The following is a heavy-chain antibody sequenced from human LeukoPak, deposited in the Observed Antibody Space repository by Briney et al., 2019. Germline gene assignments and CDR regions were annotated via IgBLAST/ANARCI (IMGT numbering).Heavy chain of an antibody. V-gene: IGHV1-46*01. CDR2: INPSGGST. CDR1: GYTFTSYY. CDR3: AKDRRWLQLWYYFDY. D-gene: IGHD5-12*01. Sequence: GASVKVSCKASGYTFTSYYMHWVRQAPGQGLEWMGIINPSGGSTSYAQKFQGRVTMTRDTSTSTVYMELSSLRSEDTAVYYCAKDRRWLQLWYYFDYWGQGTLVTVSS. J-gene: IGHJ4*02.